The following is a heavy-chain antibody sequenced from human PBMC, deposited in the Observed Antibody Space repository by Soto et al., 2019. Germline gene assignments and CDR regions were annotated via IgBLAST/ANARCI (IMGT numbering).Heavy chain of an antibody. D-gene: IGHD6-13*01. J-gene: IGHJ6*02. CDR2: IYPGDSDT. CDR3: ARNLKPGRIAAAGTQGGYYYYGMDV. V-gene: IGHV5-51*01. Sequence: ASLKISCKGSGYSFTSYWIGWVRQMPGKGLEWMGIIYPGDSDTRYSPSFQGQVTISADKSISTAYLQWSRLKASDTAMYYCARNLKPGRIAAAGTQGGYYYYGMDVWGQGTTVTASS. CDR1: GYSFTSYW.